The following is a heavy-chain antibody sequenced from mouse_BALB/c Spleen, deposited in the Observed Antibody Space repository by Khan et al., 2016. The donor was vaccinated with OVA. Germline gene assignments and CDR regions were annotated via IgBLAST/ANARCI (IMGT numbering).Heavy chain of an antibody. Sequence: VELVESGPGLVAPSQSLSITCTVTGFSLTSYAIHWIRRPPGKGLEWLGVIWAGGSTNYNSALMSRLSISKDNSKSQVFLKMNSLQTHDTAMYYCARNREPDYFDYWGQGTTLTVSS. J-gene: IGHJ2*01. CDR2: IWAGGST. V-gene: IGHV2-9*02. CDR1: GFSLTSYA. CDR3: ARNREPDYFDY.